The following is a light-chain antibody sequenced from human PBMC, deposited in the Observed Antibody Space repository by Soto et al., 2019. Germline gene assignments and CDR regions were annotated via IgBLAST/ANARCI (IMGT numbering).Light chain of an antibody. CDR3: AAWDDSLNGWV. V-gene: IGLV1-47*02. Sequence: QLVLTQPPSASGTPRQRVAISCSGSRSNIGTNYVYWYQHLPGTAPKLLIYSNTQRPSGVPDRFSGSTSGTSASLAISGLRSEDEADYYCAAWDDSLNGWVFGGGTQLTVL. CDR2: SNT. CDR1: RSNIGTNY. J-gene: IGLJ3*02.